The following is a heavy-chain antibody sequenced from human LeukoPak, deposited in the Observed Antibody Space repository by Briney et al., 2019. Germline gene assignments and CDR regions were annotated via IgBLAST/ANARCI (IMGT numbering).Heavy chain of an antibody. CDR3: ASQTYYYGSGSLDY. D-gene: IGHD3-10*01. CDR1: GGSFSGYY. V-gene: IGHV4-34*01. Sequence: SETLSLTCAVYGGSFSGYYWSWIRQPPGKGLEWIGEINHSGSTNYNPSLKSRVPISVDTSKNQFSLKLSSVTAADTAVYYCASQTYYYGSGSLDYWGQGTLVTVSS. CDR2: INHSGST. J-gene: IGHJ4*02.